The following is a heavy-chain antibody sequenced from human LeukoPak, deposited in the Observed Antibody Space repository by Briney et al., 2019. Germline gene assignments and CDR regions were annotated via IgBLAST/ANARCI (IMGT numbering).Heavy chain of an antibody. CDR1: GFTFSSYA. CDR2: ISGSGIIT. Sequence: GGSLSLSCAASGFTFSSYAMSWVRQAPGKGLEWVSGISGSGIITYYADSVKGRFTISRDNSKNTLYLQMNSLRAEDTAVYYCARNDSSGGWGQGTLVTVSS. V-gene: IGHV3-23*01. J-gene: IGHJ4*02. CDR3: ARNDSSGG. D-gene: IGHD3-22*01.